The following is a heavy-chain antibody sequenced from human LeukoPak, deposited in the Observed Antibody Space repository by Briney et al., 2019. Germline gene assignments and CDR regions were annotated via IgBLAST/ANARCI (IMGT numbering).Heavy chain of an antibody. CDR1: GGSISSSSYY. CDR2: IYYSGST. Sequence: SETLSLTCTVSGGSISSSSYYWGWIRQPPGKGLEWIGSIYYSGSTYYNPSLKSRVTMSVDTSKNQFPLKLSSVTAADTAVYYCARDQWYGDYVFDYWGQGTLVTVSS. V-gene: IGHV4-39*06. CDR3: ARDQWYGDYVFDY. J-gene: IGHJ4*02. D-gene: IGHD4-17*01.